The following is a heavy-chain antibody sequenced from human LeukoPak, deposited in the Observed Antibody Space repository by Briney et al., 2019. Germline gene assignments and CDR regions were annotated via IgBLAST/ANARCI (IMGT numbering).Heavy chain of an antibody. V-gene: IGHV3-23*01. D-gene: IGHD3-10*01. Sequence: QAGGSLRLSCAASGFTVSSNYMSWVRQAPGKGLEWVSAISGSGGSTYYADSVKGRFTISRDTSKNTLYLQMNSLRAEDTAVYYCAKGAGANWFDPWGQGTLVTVSS. CDR3: AKGAGANWFDP. CDR1: GFTVSSNY. J-gene: IGHJ5*02. CDR2: ISGSGGST.